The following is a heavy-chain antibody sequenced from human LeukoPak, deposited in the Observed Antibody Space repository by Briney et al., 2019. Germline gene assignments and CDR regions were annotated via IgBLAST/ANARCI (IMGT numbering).Heavy chain of an antibody. CDR2: MYTSGST. CDR1: GGSISSYY. J-gene: IGHJ4*02. V-gene: IGHV4-4*07. D-gene: IGHD4-17*01. Sequence: SETLSLTCTVSGGSISSYYRSWIRQPAGKGLEWIGRMYTSGSTNYNPSLKSRVTMSVDTSKNQFSLKLSSVTAADTAVYYCAGAYGDYSPFDHWGQGTLVTVSS. CDR3: AGAYGDYSPFDH.